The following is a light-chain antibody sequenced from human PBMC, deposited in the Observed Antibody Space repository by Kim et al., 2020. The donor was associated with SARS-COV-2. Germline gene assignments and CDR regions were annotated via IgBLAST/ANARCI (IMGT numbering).Light chain of an antibody. CDR3: QAWDSSVV. J-gene: IGLJ2*01. Sequence: LGDRYVSWYQQRPGQSPVMIIYQDDKRPSGIPERFSGSNSENTATLTISGTQAPDEADYYCQAWDSSVVFGGGTKVTVL. CDR1: LGDRY. CDR2: QDD. V-gene: IGLV3-1*01.